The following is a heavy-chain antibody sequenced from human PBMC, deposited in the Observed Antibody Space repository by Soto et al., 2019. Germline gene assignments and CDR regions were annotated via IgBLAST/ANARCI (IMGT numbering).Heavy chain of an antibody. CDR1: GGTFVSSA. D-gene: IGHD2-8*01. V-gene: IGHV1-69*01. J-gene: IGHJ5*02. CDR2: TIPILRST. Sequence: QVQLLQSGAELREPGSSVRISCTPSGGTFVSSAFAWVRQAPGGKLEWMGGTIPILRSTKYAEKFLGRLTIRADDSSRTAYLELSSLTFDDTAVYFCAKKNPHGDSNKAWLDPWGQGTLVTVST. CDR3: AKKNPHGDSNKAWLDP.